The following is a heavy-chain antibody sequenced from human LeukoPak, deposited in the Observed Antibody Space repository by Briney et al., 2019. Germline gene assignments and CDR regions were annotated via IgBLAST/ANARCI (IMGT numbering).Heavy chain of an antibody. V-gene: IGHV4-59*01. CDR1: GGSISSYY. CDR3: ARHPGSSSWNWFDP. J-gene: IGHJ5*02. Sequence: SETLSLTCTLSGGSISSYYWSWIRQPPGKGLEWIGYIYYSGSTNYNPSLKSRVTISVDTSKNQFSLKLSSVTAADTAVYYCARHPGSSSWNWFDPWGQGTLVTVSS. D-gene: IGHD6-13*01. CDR2: IYYSGST.